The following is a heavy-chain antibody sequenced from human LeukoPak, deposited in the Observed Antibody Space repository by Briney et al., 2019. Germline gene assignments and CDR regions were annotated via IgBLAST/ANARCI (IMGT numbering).Heavy chain of an antibody. CDR1: GFTFSNYW. J-gene: IGHJ4*02. Sequence: GGSLRLSCGASGFTFSNYWMSWVRQAPGKGLEWVASINQDGSLKNDVDSLEGRFTISRDNAKSSVFLQMNSLRAEDTAVYCARFSRDAGSHWGQGTLVTVSS. CDR3: RFSRDAGSH. V-gene: IGHV3-7*01. CDR2: INQDGSLK. D-gene: IGHD3-3*01.